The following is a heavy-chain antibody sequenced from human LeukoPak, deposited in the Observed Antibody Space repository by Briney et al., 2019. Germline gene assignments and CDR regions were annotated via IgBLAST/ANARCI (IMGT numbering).Heavy chain of an antibody. J-gene: IGHJ6*03. CDR2: IKQDGSEK. Sequence: GGSLRLSCAASGFTFSSYWMSWVRQAPGKGLEWVANIKQDGSEKYYVDSVKGRFTISRDNAKNSLYLQMNSLRAEDTAVYYCARARNSAWWLPDYYYYMDVWGKGTTVTVSS. D-gene: IGHD5-12*01. CDR1: GFTFSSYW. V-gene: IGHV3-7*01. CDR3: ARARNSAWWLPDYYYYMDV.